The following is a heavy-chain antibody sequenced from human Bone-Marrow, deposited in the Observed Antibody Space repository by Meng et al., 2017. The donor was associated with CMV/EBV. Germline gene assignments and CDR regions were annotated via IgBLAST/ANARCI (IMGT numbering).Heavy chain of an antibody. Sequence: EVQLVESGGGLVEPGGSLSLSCAVSGFALRSYWMHWVRPAPGKGLEWVSRIDIDGRDITYADSVKGRFTISRDTAKNMLYLEMNSLRVEDTAVYYCARGLEEYLGWEMGYWGQGTLVTVSS. V-gene: IGHV3-74*03. D-gene: IGHD2/OR15-2a*01. CDR2: IDIDGRDI. CDR1: GFALRSYW. CDR3: ARGLEEYLGWEMGY. J-gene: IGHJ4*02.